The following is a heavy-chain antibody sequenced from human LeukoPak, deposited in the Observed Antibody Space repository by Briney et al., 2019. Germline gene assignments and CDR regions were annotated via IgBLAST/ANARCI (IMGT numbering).Heavy chain of an antibody. CDR2: ISPSGNTI. V-gene: IGHV3-48*01. CDR3: ARGRPGGYMDV. CDR1: GFTVSNYT. J-gene: IGHJ6*03. Sequence: GGSLRLSCAASGFTVSNYTMNWVRQAPGKGLEWISYISPSGNTIYYADSVKGRFPISRDNAKNSLYLQMNSLRAEDTAVYYCARGRPGGYMDVWGKGTTVTVSS.